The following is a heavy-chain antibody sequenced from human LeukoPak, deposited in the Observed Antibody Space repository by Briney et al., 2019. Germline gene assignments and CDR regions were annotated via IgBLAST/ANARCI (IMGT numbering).Heavy chain of an antibody. Sequence: GGSMSLSCTVSGFRFRGYAMNWVRQAPGKRLEWVAVIWADGSEKYGGSVKGRFTISRDNSRDTLYLQMDSLRPEDTAAYYGARDRWFGDRGPGYFDSWGQGTLVTVSS. CDR3: ARDRWFGDRGPGYFDS. D-gene: IGHD3-10*01. V-gene: IGHV3-33*01. CDR1: GFRFRGYA. CDR2: IWADGSEK. J-gene: IGHJ4*02.